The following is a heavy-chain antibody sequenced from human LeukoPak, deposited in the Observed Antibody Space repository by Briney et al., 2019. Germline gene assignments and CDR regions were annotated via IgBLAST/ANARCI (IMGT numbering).Heavy chain of an antibody. CDR2: ISSSSSYI. J-gene: IGHJ4*02. D-gene: IGHD1-26*01. CDR1: GFTFSSYS. Sequence: GGSLRLSCAASGFTFSSYSMNWVRQAPGKGLEWVSSISSSSSYIYYADSVKGRFTMSRDNAKNSLYLQMNSLRAEDTAVYYCARDATIVGATFYFDYWGQGTLVTVSS. V-gene: IGHV3-21*01. CDR3: ARDATIVGATFYFDY.